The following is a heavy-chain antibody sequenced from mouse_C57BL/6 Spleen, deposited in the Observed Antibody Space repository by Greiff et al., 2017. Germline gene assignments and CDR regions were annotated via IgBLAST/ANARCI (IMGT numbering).Heavy chain of an antibody. D-gene: IGHD2-3*01. Sequence: DVKLVESGGGLVKPGGSLKLSCAASGFTFSSYAMSWVRQTPEKRLEWVATISDGGSYTYYPDNVKGRFTISRDNAKNNLYLQMSHLQSEDTAMYYCARDDDPPMDYWGQGTSVTVSS. CDR3: ARDDDPPMDY. J-gene: IGHJ4*01. CDR2: ISDGGSYT. CDR1: GFTFSSYA. V-gene: IGHV5-4*01.